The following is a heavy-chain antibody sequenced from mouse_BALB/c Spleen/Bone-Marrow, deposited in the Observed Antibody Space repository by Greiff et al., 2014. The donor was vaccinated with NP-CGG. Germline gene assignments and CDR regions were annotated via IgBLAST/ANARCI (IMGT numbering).Heavy chain of an antibody. J-gene: IGHJ4*01. CDR1: GFTFTDYY. Sequence: EVMLVESGGGLVQPGGSLRLSCATSGFTFTDYYMSWVHQPPGKALEWLGFIRNKANGYTTEYSASVKGRFTISRDNSQSILYLQMNTLRAEDSATYYCARDDYYAMDYWGQGTSVTVSS. V-gene: IGHV7-3*02. CDR2: IRNKANGYTT. CDR3: ARDDYYAMDY.